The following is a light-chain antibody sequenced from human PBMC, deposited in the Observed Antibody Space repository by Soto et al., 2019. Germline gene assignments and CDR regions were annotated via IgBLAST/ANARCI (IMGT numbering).Light chain of an antibody. CDR3: QQYINWLLT. CDR1: QSIRRW. Sequence: DIQMTQSPSTLSASVGDRVTITCRAGQSIRRWLAWYQHKPGKAPKLLSYNAFTSERGVPSRFSGSGSGTEFTLTISSLQPDDFATYYCQQYINWLLTFGGGTSVEI. J-gene: IGKJ4*01. V-gene: IGKV1-5*01. CDR2: NAF.